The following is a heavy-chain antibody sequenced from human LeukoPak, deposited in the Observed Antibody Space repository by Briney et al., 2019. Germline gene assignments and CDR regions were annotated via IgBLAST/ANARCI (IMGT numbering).Heavy chain of an antibody. CDR1: GDSITGYY. CDR2: IYYTGNT. CDR3: ARDGYYYDSSGYNDYFDY. J-gene: IGHJ4*02. V-gene: IGHV4-38-2*02. Sequence: SETLSLTCSVSGDSITGYYWGWIRQPPGKGLEWIGNIYYTGNTYYNSSLKSRVTISLDTSKNQFSLKLSSVTAADTAVYYCARDGYYYDSSGYNDYFDYWGQGTLVTVSS. D-gene: IGHD3-22*01.